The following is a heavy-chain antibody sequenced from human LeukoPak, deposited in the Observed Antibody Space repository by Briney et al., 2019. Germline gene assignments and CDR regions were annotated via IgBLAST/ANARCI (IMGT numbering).Heavy chain of an antibody. D-gene: IGHD1-26*01. V-gene: IGHV1-2*02. CDR3: ARSGSYPMDYMDV. CDR1: GYTFTSYD. J-gene: IGHJ6*03. Sequence: GASVKVSCKASGYTFTSYDINWVRQATGQGLVWMGWINPNSGGTNYAQKFQGRVTMTRDTSISTAYMELSRLRSDDTAVYYCARSGSYPMDYMDVWGKGTTVTVSS. CDR2: INPNSGGT.